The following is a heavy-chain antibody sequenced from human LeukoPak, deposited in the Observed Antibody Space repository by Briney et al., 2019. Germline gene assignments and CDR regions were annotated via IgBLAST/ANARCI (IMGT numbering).Heavy chain of an antibody. CDR1: GGSFSGYY. V-gene: IGHV4-34*01. D-gene: IGHD1-7*01. Sequence: SETLSLTCAVYGGSFSGYYWSWIRQPPGKGLEWIGEINHSGSTNYNPSLKSRVTISVDTSKNQFSLRLTSVTAADTAVFYCARAYGQMELRGGFGYWGQGTLVTVSS. J-gene: IGHJ4*02. CDR2: INHSGST. CDR3: ARAYGQMELRGGFGY.